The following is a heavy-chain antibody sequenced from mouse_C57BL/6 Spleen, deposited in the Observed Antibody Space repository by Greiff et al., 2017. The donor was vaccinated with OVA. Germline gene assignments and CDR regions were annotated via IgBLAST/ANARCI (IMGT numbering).Heavy chain of an antibody. J-gene: IGHJ2*01. Sequence: QVQLQQPGAELVKPGASVKMSCKASGYTFTSYWITWVKPRPGQGLEWIGDIYPGSGSTNYNEKFKSKATLTVDTSSSTAYMQLSSLTSEDSAVYYCARRGGDYDGYYFDYWGQGTTLTVSS. V-gene: IGHV1-55*01. CDR3: ARRGGDYDGYYFDY. CDR1: GYTFTSYW. CDR2: IYPGSGST. D-gene: IGHD2-4*01.